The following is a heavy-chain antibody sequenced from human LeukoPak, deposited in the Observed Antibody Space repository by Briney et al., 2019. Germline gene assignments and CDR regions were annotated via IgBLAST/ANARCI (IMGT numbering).Heavy chain of an antibody. CDR1: GFAFSSYG. CDR3: AKDPDY. J-gene: IGHJ4*02. V-gene: IGHV3-30*18. Sequence: GGSLRLSCAASGFAFSSYGMHWVRQAPGKGLEWVAVISYDGSNKYYADSVKGRFTISRDNSKNTLYLQMNSLRAEDTAVYYCAKDPDYWGQGTLVTVSS. CDR2: ISYDGSNK.